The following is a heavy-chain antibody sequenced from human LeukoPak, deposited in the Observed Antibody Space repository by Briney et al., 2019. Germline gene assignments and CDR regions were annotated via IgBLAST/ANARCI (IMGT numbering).Heavy chain of an antibody. Sequence: SETLSLTCTVSGDSIISYYWSRIRQPPGKGLEWIGYIYYSGSTNYNPSLKSRVTISVDTSKNQFSLKLSSVTAADTAVYYCARGPYDSSGYYSDYWGQGTLVTVSS. CDR2: IYYSGST. CDR3: ARGPYDSSGYYSDY. J-gene: IGHJ4*02. D-gene: IGHD3-22*01. CDR1: GDSIISYY. V-gene: IGHV4-59*01.